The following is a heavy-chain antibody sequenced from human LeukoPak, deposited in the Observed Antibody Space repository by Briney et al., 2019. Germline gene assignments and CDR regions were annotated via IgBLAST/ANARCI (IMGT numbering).Heavy chain of an antibody. CDR1: GFTFSSYS. D-gene: IGHD5-12*01. CDR2: ISISSSTI. CDR3: ASSRGYSGYGILFDY. J-gene: IGHJ4*02. V-gene: IGHV3-48*04. Sequence: GGSLRLSCAASGFTFSSYSMNWVRQAPGKGLEWFSYISISSSTIYYADSVKGRFTISRDNAKNTLYLQMNSLRAEDTAVYYCASSRGYSGYGILFDYWGQGTLVTVSS.